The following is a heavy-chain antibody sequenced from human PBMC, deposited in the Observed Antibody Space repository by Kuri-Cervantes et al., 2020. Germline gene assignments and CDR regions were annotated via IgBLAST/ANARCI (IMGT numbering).Heavy chain of an antibody. J-gene: IGHJ6*02. D-gene: IGHD3-3*01. V-gene: IGHV1-24*01. CDR2: FDPEDGET. CDR3: ASGGREDYDF. Sequence: ASVKVSCKVSGYTLTELSMHWVRQAPGKGLEWMGGFDPEDGETIYAQKFQGRVTMTEDTSTDTAYMELRSLRSDDTAVYYCASGGREDYDFWGQGTTVTVSS. CDR1: GYTLTELS.